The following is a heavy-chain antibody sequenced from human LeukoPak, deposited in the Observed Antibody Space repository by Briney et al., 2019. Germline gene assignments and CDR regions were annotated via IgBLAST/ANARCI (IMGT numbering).Heavy chain of an antibody. Sequence: PGRSLRLSCAASGFTFSSYAMHWVRQAPGKGLEWVAVISYDGSNKYYADSVKGRFTISRDNAKNSLYLQMNSLRAEDTAVYYCASEPLYYYDSSGYPYWGQGTLVTVSS. CDR1: GFTFSSYA. V-gene: IGHV3-30-3*01. D-gene: IGHD3-22*01. CDR2: ISYDGSNK. CDR3: ASEPLYYYDSSGYPY. J-gene: IGHJ4*02.